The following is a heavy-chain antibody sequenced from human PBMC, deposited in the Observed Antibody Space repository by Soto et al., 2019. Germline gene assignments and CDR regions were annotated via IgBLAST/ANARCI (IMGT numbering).Heavy chain of an antibody. CDR3: AKEAAPLLYLCDS. Sequence: GRSLRLSCTASGFTFTTYHMNWVRQAPGKGLEWVSVISGSGGDTFYADSVKGRFTISRDNSRNTVYLQMRRLRAEDTAVYFCAKEAAPLLYLCDSWGQGALVTVSS. V-gene: IGHV3-23*01. J-gene: IGHJ5*01. D-gene: IGHD3-3*01. CDR1: GFTFTTYH. CDR2: ISGSGGDT.